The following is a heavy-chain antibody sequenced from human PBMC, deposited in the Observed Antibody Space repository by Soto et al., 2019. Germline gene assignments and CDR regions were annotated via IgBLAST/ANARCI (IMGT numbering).Heavy chain of an antibody. V-gene: IGHV1-18*01. D-gene: IGHD3-22*01. CDR1: GYTFTSYG. Sequence: ASVKVSCKASGYTFTSYGISWVRQAPGQGLEWMGWISAYNGNTNYAQKLQGRVTMTTDTSTSTAYMELRSLRSDDTAVYYCARDPYYYDSSGYYSIPLDYWGQGTRVTVAS. J-gene: IGHJ4*02. CDR3: ARDPYYYDSSGYYSIPLDY. CDR2: ISAYNGNT.